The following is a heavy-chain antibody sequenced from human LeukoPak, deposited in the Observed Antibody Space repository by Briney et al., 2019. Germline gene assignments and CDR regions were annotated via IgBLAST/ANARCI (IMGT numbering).Heavy chain of an antibody. CDR2: IWYDGSNK. CDR1: GFTFSSYG. J-gene: IGHJ6*03. CDR3: AKDPRGSYSRDYYYYMDV. Sequence: GGSLRLSCAASGFTFSSYGMHWVRQAPGKGLEWVAVIWYDGSNKYYADSVKGRFTISRDNSKNTLYLQMDSLRAEDAAVYYCAKDPRGSYSRDYYYYMDVWGKGSTVTVSS. V-gene: IGHV3-33*06. D-gene: IGHD1-26*01.